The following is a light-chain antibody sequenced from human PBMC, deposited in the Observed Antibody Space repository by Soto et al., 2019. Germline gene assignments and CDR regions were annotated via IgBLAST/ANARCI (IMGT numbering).Light chain of an antibody. Sequence: EIVMTQSPATLSVSPGERVTLSCRASQSVRSNLAWYQQKPGQVPRVLIYGASTRAIGIPDRFSGSGSGTEFTLTIISRQSEDFAVYYCQHYNNLWGFGGGTKVEIK. CDR2: GAS. J-gene: IGKJ4*01. V-gene: IGKV3-15*01. CDR1: QSVRSN. CDR3: QHYNNLWG.